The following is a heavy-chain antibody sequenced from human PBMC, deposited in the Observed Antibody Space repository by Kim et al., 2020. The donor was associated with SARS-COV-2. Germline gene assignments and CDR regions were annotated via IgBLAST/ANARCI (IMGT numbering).Heavy chain of an antibody. CDR2: INAGNGNT. D-gene: IGHD2-2*01. Sequence: ASVKVSCKASGYTFTSYAMHWVRQAPGQRLEWMGWINAGNGNTKYSQKFQGRVTITRDTSASTAYMELSSLRSEDTAVYYCARGVGYCSSTSCHPLYYFDYWGQGTLVTVSS. V-gene: IGHV1-3*01. CDR1: GYTFTSYA. J-gene: IGHJ4*02. CDR3: ARGVGYCSSTSCHPLYYFDY.